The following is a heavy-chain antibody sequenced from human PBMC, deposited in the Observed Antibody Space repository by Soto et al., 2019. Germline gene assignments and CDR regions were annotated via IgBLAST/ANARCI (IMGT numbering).Heavy chain of an antibody. V-gene: IGHV3-23*01. CDR1: GFTFSRYA. CDR3: PIVTDTDSSYFIY. Sequence: LRLSCAASGFTFSRYAMSWVRQAPGKGLEWVSAISGSGGSTYYADSVKGRFTISRDNSKITLYLQMNNLRAVDTAVYYCPIVTDTDSSYFIYWGQGTLVTVSS. CDR2: ISGSGGST. D-gene: IGHD6-13*01. J-gene: IGHJ4*02.